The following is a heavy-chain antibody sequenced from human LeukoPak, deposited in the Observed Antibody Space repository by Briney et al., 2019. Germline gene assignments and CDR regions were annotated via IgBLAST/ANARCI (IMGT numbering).Heavy chain of an antibody. J-gene: IGHJ4*02. D-gene: IGHD3-16*01. CDR2: IYPGDSDT. Sequence: GESLKISCKGSGFSFSSYWIGWVRQMPGKGLEWMGSIYPGDSDTKYSPSFQGQVSISGDKSISTAYLQWTSLKASDTAMYYCARRGPITGLDYWGQGTLVTVSS. CDR3: ARRGPITGLDY. V-gene: IGHV5-51*01. CDR1: GFSFSSYW.